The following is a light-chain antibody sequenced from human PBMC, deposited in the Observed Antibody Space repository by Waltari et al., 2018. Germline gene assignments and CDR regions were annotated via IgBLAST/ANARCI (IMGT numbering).Light chain of an antibody. CDR1: GSNIGNNY. V-gene: IGLV1-51*01. CDR3: GTWDNSLSAGV. Sequence: QSVLTQPPSVSAPPGQKVTISCSGSGSNIGNNYVSWYQQLPGTAPKLLIYDNNKRPSGIPDRFSGSKSGTSATLGITGLQTGDEADYYCGTWDNSLSAGVFGGGTKLTVL. J-gene: IGLJ3*02. CDR2: DNN.